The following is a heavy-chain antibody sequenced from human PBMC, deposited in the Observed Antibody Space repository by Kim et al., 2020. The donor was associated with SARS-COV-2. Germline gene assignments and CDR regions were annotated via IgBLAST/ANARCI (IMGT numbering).Heavy chain of an antibody. D-gene: IGHD5-12*01. J-gene: IGHJ4*02. Sequence: PCLKSRVTITVATSKKQFSLRLCSVTAADTAVYYCARDGRSRDGYTLFDYWGQGNLVTVSS. CDR3: ARDGRSRDGYTLFDY. V-gene: IGHV4-59*01.